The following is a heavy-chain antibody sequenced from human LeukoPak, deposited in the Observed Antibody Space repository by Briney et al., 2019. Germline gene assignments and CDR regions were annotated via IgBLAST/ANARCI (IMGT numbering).Heavy chain of an antibody. CDR1: GFPFSSYA. J-gene: IGHJ4*02. Sequence: GGSLRLSCATSGFPFSSYAMSWVRQAPGKGLEWVSAMSSSDDGRYYAASVRGRFTISRDTSRSTLYLQMNSLRAEDAAVYYCAKAPVTSCRGAFCYPFDYWGQGTLVTVSS. D-gene: IGHD2-15*01. CDR3: AKAPVTSCRGAFCYPFDY. CDR2: MSSSDDGR. V-gene: IGHV3-23*01.